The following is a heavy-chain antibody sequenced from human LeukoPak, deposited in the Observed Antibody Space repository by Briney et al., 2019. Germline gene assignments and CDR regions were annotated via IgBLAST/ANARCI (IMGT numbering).Heavy chain of an antibody. J-gene: IGHJ3*01. V-gene: IGHV1-2*02. CDR2: IILNIGDT. Sequence: ASVKVSCKASGYIFNDYLMHWVGQAPGQGREWMGWIILNIGDTKNIQKFKGRDIMTRDSATSTTFIELTGLRYDDTAIYYCARVRARYSSRSAFDFWGQGTMVTVSS. CDR3: ARVRARYSSRSAFDF. D-gene: IGHD6-13*01. CDR1: GYIFNDYL.